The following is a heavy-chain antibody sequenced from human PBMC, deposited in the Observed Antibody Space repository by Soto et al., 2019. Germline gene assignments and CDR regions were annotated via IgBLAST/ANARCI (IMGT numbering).Heavy chain of an antibody. J-gene: IGHJ6*03. CDR1: GGSISNYY. V-gene: IGHV4-59*01. Sequence: SETLSLTCTVSGGSISNYYWSWIRQPPGKGLEWIGDIYYSGSTNYTPSLKSRVTISLDTSKNQFSLKLNSVTAADTAVYYCARDRGDYYGSGSPYMDVWGQGTTVTVSS. D-gene: IGHD3-10*01. CDR3: ARDRGDYYGSGSPYMDV. CDR2: IYYSGST.